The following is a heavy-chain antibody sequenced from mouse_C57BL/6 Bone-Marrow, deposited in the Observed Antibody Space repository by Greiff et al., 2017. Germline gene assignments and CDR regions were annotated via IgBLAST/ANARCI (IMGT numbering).Heavy chain of an antibody. V-gene: IGHV5-6*01. CDR3: TRGSYYRTDYAMDY. D-gene: IGHD2-14*01. J-gene: IGHJ4*01. CDR2: ICSGGGYT. CDR1: GYTFSSYG. Sequence: DVQLVESGGDLVKPGGSLKLSCAASGYTFSSYGMSWVRQTPDQRLEWVATICSGGGYTYYPDSVKGRFTISGDTARNTLYLQMSRMTDEDTVMYYCTRGSYYRTDYAMDYWGQGTSVTVSS.